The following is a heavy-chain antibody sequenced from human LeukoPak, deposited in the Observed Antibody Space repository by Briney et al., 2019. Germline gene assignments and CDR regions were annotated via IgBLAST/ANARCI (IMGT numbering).Heavy chain of an antibody. CDR1: GDSFSNYY. CDR3: ASSPRLTTSWFLFDS. Sequence: SGPTLVKPSETLSLTCSVSGDSFSNYYWTWIRQPPGKGLEWIGYVYYSGSTNYNPSRKTRLHLSVDTSKNRFSLKLSSVTAADTAVYYCASSPRLTTSWFLFDSWGHGTLVTVSS. J-gene: IGHJ5*01. V-gene: IGHV4-59*08. CDR2: VYYSGST. D-gene: IGHD2-2*01.